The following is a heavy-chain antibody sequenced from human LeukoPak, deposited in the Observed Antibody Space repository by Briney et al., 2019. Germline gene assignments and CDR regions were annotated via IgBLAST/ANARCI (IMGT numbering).Heavy chain of an antibody. CDR3: ARDPDFAALDC. Sequence: PGGSLRLSCVVSGFTFSNFFMSWVRQAPGKGLEWVANIKEDGSLTYHMDSVKGPFTTSRDNTGNSLYLQMNSLRADDTAVYYCARDPDFAALDCWGRGIVVTVSS. V-gene: IGHV3-7*01. J-gene: IGHJ4*02. CDR2: IKEDGSLT. CDR1: GFTFSNFF. D-gene: IGHD1-14*01.